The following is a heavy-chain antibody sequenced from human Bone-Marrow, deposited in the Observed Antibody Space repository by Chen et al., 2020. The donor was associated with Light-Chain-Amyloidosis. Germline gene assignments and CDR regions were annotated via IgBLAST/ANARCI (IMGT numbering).Heavy chain of an antibody. V-gene: IGHV3-48*01. CDR3: ARDRDGVEDIDH. Sequence: DVQLVESGGDFVRPGGSLRLSSAASGFVFSDYGMNWVRQATGKGLEWVSHINSDTTNIGYADSVKGRFTISRDDAANSLYLQMNSLRPEDTGVYFCARDRDGVEDIDHWGQGTLVSVSS. J-gene: IGHJ4*02. CDR2: INSDTTNI. D-gene: IGHD3-10*01. CDR1: GFVFSDYG.